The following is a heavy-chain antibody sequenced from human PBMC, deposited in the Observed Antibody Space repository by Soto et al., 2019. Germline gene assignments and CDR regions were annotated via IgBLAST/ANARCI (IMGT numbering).Heavy chain of an antibody. D-gene: IGHD3-9*01. CDR1: GFTFSSYA. CDR2: ISGSGGST. V-gene: IGHV3-23*01. CDR3: AKDRRYFDWLLGWFDP. Sequence: EVQLLESGGGSVQPGGSLRLSCAASGFTFSSYAMSWVRQAPGKGLEWVSAISGSGGSTYYADSVKGRFTISRDNSKNTLYLQMNSLRAEDTAVYYCAKDRRYFDWLLGWFDPWGQGTLVTVSS. J-gene: IGHJ5*02.